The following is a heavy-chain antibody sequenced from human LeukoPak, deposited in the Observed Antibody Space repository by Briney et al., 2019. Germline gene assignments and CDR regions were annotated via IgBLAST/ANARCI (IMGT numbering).Heavy chain of an antibody. CDR1: GYTFTSYD. Sequence: ASVKVSCKASGYTFTSYDINWVRQAPGQGLEWTGWMNPNSGNTGYAQKFQGRVTMTRNTSISTAYMELSSLRSEDTAVYYCARLAGIAARPSWYYYYMDVWGKGTTVTVSS. V-gene: IGHV1-8*01. CDR2: MNPNSGNT. J-gene: IGHJ6*03. CDR3: ARLAGIAARPSWYYYYMDV. D-gene: IGHD6-6*01.